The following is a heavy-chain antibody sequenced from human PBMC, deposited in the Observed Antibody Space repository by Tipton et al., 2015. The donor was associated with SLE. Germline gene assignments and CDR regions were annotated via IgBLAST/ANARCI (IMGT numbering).Heavy chain of an antibody. CDR1: GFTFSSYW. CDR2: INSDGSST. Sequence: SLRFSCAASGFTFSSYWMHWVRQAPGKGLVWVSRINSDGSSTSYADSVKGRFTISRDNAKNTLYLQMNSLRAEDTAVYYCARDRYCSSTSCYLPGNWFDPWGQGTLVTVSS. J-gene: IGHJ5*02. CDR3: ARDRYCSSTSCYLPGNWFDP. V-gene: IGHV3-74*01. D-gene: IGHD2-2*01.